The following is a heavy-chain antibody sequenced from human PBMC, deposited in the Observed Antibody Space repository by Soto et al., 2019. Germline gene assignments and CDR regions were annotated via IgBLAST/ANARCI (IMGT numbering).Heavy chain of an antibody. Sequence: GGSLRLSCAASGFNFGDYYMNWVRQAPGKGLEWIAYISGRSDYSNYADSVKGRFIVSRDNAQGSLFLQMDNLSDEDTALYFCTRALDNGDYADLWGQGTLVTVSS. J-gene: IGHJ5*02. D-gene: IGHD4-17*01. V-gene: IGHV3-11*06. CDR3: TRALDNGDYADL. CDR2: ISGRSDYS. CDR1: GFNFGDYY.